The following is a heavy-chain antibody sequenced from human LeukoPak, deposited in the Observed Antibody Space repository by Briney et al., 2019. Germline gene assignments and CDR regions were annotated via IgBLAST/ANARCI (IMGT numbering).Heavy chain of an antibody. CDR3: TRPLLGYCSSTSCYGIDY. J-gene: IGHJ4*02. Sequence: PGGSLRLSCAASGFTFSGSAMHWVRQASGKGLEWVGRIRSKANSYATAYAASVKGRFTISRDDSKNTAYLQMNSLKTEDTAVYYCTRPLLGYCSSTSCYGIDYWGQGTLVTVSS. D-gene: IGHD2-2*01. V-gene: IGHV3-73*01. CDR1: GFTFSGSA. CDR2: IRSKANSYAT.